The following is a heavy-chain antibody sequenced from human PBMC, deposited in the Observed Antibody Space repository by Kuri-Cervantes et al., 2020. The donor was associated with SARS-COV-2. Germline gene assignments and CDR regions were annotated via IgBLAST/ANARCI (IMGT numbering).Heavy chain of an antibody. CDR2: IRSKAYGGKT. CDR1: GLTFVDYA. CDR3: TRYDFWSGYYGYMDV. D-gene: IGHD3-3*01. J-gene: IGHJ6*03. V-gene: IGHV3-49*04. Sequence: GGSLRLSCTASGLTFVDYAMSWVRRAPGKGREWVGFIRSKAYGGKTEYAASVKGRFTISRDASKSIAYLQMNSLKTEDTAVYYCTRYDFWSGYYGYMDVWGKGTTVTVSS.